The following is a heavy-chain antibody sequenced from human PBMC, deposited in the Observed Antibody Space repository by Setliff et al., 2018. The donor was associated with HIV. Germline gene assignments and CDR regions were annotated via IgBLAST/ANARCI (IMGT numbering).Heavy chain of an antibody. Sequence: GGSLRLSCAASGFTFSNYEMNWVRQAPGKGLEWVSYISSSGSTIYYADSVKGRFTISRDNAKNSLFLQMNSLRAEDTAIYYCARLLRGGGDYFDYWGQGTLVTVS. V-gene: IGHV3-48*03. D-gene: IGHD3-10*01. CDR1: GFTFSNYE. CDR3: ARLLRGGGDYFDY. CDR2: ISSSGSTI. J-gene: IGHJ4*02.